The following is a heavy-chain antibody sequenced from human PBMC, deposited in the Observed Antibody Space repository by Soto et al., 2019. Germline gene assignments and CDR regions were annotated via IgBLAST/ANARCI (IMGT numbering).Heavy chain of an antibody. V-gene: IGHV4-4*07. CDR1: GGSINSYW. CDR2: VYSSGTT. CDR3: ARDIGSLAYGEGY. J-gene: IGHJ4*02. D-gene: IGHD3-10*01. Sequence: SETLSLTCSVSGGSINSYWWSWIRQPAGKGLEWIGRVYSSGTTDYNPSLNSRATMSVETSKNQFSLKLSSVTAADTAVYYCARDIGSLAYGEGYWGQGIQVPVYS.